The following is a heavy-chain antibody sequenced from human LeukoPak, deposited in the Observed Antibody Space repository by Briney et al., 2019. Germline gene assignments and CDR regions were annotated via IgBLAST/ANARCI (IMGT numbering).Heavy chain of an antibody. V-gene: IGHV1-2*02. CDR3: AREELAAGRPFDY. D-gene: IGHD1-26*01. CDR1: GYTFTVYY. CDR2: INPNSGGT. Sequence: ASVKVSCKASGYTFTVYYMHWVRQAPGQGLEWMGWINPNSGGTNYAQKFQGRVTMTRDTSISTAYMELSRLRSDDTAVYYCAREELAAGRPFDYWGQGTLVTVSS. J-gene: IGHJ4*02.